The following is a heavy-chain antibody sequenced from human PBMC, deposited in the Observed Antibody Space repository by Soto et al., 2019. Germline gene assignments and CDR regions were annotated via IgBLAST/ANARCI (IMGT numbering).Heavy chain of an antibody. D-gene: IGHD3-10*01. CDR3: AKSVRPLSWFES. V-gene: IGHV3-23*05. CDR1: GFPFSAFA. J-gene: IGHJ5*01. CDR2: IGGSGTSI. Sequence: PGGSLRLSCAASGFPFSAFALNWVRHVPGKGLEWVAGIGGSGTSIFYGDSVKGRFTVSRDNFQNKVYLQMNSLRVEDTAVYYCAKSVRPLSWFESWGQGTLVTVSS.